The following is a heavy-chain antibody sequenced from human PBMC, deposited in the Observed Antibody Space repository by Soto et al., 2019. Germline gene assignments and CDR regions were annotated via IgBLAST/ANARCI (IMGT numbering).Heavy chain of an antibody. CDR1: GFTFSSYS. J-gene: IGHJ4*02. V-gene: IGHV3-21*01. CDR3: AREPKDIVVVPAAIPDY. CDR2: ISSSSSYI. Sequence: PGGSLRLCCAASGFTFSSYSMNGVRKAPGKGLEWVSSISSSSSYIYYADSVKGRFTISRDNAKNSLYLQMNSLRAEDTAVYYCAREPKDIVVVPAAIPDYWGQGTLVTVSS. D-gene: IGHD2-2*01.